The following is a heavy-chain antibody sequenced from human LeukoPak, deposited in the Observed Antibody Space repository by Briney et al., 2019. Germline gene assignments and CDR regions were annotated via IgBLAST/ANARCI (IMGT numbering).Heavy chain of an antibody. J-gene: IGHJ5*02. CDR3: ARVKRQQLVLAYNWFDP. CDR1: GYTFTSYG. CDR2: ISAYNGNT. V-gene: IGHV1-18*01. D-gene: IGHD6-13*01. Sequence: ASVKVSCKASGYTFTSYGISWVRQAPGQGLEWMGWISAYNGNTDYAQKLQGRVTMTTDTSTSTAYMELRSLRSDDTAVYYCARVKRQQLVLAYNWFDPWGQGTLVTVSS.